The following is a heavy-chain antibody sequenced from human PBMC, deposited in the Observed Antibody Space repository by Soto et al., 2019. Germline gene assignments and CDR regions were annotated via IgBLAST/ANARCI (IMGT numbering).Heavy chain of an antibody. CDR2: IGPESGAT. CDR1: GYTFAGHY. Sequence: ASVKVSCKASGYTFAGHYIHWVRQAPEQGPEWMGEIGPESGATRYTQKFQGRVTMTRDTSITTVYMELKNLSPDDTAVYYCGRGRSGQIVVFFWGQGTPVTVSS. CDR3: GRGRSGQIVVFF. D-gene: IGHD1-26*01. V-gene: IGHV1-2*02. J-gene: IGHJ4*02.